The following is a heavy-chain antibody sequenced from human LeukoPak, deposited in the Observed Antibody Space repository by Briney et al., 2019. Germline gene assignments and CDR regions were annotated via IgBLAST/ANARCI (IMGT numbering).Heavy chain of an antibody. Sequence: ASVKVSCKASGYTFTGYYMHWVRQAPGQGLEWMGWINPNSGGTNYAQKFQGWVTMTRDTSISTAYMELSRLRSDDTAVYYCAREALSPYYYGSGSPSPNWFDPWGQGTLVTVSS. V-gene: IGHV1-2*04. D-gene: IGHD3-10*01. J-gene: IGHJ5*02. CDR3: AREALSPYYYGSGSPSPNWFDP. CDR1: GYTFTGYY. CDR2: INPNSGGT.